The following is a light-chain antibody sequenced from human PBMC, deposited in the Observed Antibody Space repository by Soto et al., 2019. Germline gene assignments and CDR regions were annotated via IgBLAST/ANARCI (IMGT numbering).Light chain of an antibody. CDR2: EVS. V-gene: IGLV2-8*01. J-gene: IGLJ1*01. CDR3: SSYAGSPYV. Sequence: QSALTQPPSASGSPGQSVTISCTGTSSDVGGYNYDSWYQQHPGKATKLMIYEVSKRPSGVPDRFSGSKSGNTASLTVSGLQAEDEADYYCSSYAGSPYVFGTGTKVTVL. CDR1: SSDVGGYNY.